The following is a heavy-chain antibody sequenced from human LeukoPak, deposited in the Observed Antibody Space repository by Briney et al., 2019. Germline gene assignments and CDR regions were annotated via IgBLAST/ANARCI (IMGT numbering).Heavy chain of an antibody. J-gene: IGHJ4*02. V-gene: IGHV3-23*01. CDR2: ISGRGGST. CDR3: AKAPRESGNNYGDYYDY. D-gene: IGHD4-17*01. Sequence: LPGGSLRLSCAASGFTFSSYGMSWVRQAPGKGLEWVSAISGRGGSTYYADSVKGRFTISRDNSKNTPYLQMNSLRAEDTAVYYCAKAPRESGNNYGDYYDYWGQGTLVTVSS. CDR1: GFTFSSYG.